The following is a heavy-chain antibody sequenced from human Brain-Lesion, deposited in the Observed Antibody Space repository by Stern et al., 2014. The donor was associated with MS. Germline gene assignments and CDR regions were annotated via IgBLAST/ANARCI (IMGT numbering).Heavy chain of an antibody. V-gene: IGHV4-30-2*01. J-gene: IGHJ5*02. D-gene: IGHD2-2*01. CDR3: ARGRSRVHPPLDP. Sequence: QLQLQESGSGLVKPSQTLSLTCSVSGYSITSAAFSWTWILQPPGKGLEXIGYMYSGGSPPYNPSLRSRVNRYLDTLHNPSFLVRNAVTAADTAVYYCARGRSRVHPPLDPWGQGTLVTVSS. CDR1: GYSITSAAFS. CDR2: MYSGGSP.